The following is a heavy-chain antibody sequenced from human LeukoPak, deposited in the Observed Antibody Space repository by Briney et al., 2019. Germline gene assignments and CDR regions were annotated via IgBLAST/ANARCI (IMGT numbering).Heavy chain of an antibody. D-gene: IGHD3-16*01. CDR2: FYPADSDT. J-gene: IGHJ4*02. CDR3: ARQAQVWSSIDY. CDR1: GYSFTSYW. V-gene: IGHV5-51*01. Sequence: GESLKISCKASGYSFTSYWIGWVRQIPGKGLEWMGIFYPADSDTRYSPSLQGQVTISADKSISTAYLQWNSLKASDTAIYYCARQAQVWSSIDYWGRGTLVTVSS.